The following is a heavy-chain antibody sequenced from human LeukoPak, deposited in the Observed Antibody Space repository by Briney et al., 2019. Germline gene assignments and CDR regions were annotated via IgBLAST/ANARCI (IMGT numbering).Heavy chain of an antibody. CDR1: GFTFSSYA. V-gene: IGHV3-23*01. D-gene: IGHD4-11*01. CDR3: ARDYSPMTTVSRTYYFFHLDV. Sequence: GGSLRLSCAASGFTFSSYAMSWVRQAPGKGLEWVSAISGSGGSTYYADSVKGRFTISRDDSKSTLYLHMNSLRAEDTAVYYCARDYSPMTTVSRTYYFFHLDVWGEGTTVTVSS. CDR2: ISGSGGST. J-gene: IGHJ6*03.